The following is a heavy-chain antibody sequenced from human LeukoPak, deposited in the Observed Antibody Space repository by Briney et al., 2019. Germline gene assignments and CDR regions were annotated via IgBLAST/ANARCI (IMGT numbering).Heavy chain of an antibody. J-gene: IGHJ4*02. CDR3: AAYLKVRGPDLGLGY. CDR2: IIPIFGTA. D-gene: IGHD3-10*01. CDR1: GGTFSSYA. V-gene: IGHV1-69*13. Sequence: GASVKVSCKASGGTFSSYAISWVRQAPGQGLEWMGGIIPIFGTANYAQKFQGRVTITADEFTSTAYMELSSLRSEDTAVYYCAAYLKVRGPDLGLGYWGQGTLVTVSS.